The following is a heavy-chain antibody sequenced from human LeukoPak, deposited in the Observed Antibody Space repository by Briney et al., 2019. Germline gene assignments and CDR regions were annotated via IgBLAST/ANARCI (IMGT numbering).Heavy chain of an antibody. CDR2: IYYSGST. CDR3: ARADAFIPAYCGGDCFHFDY. D-gene: IGHD2-21*02. CDR1: GGSISSSSYY. Sequence: ASGTLSLTCTVSGGSISSSSYYWGWIRQPPGKGLEWIGSIYYSGSTYYNPSLKSRVTISVDTSMNQFSLKLSSVTAADTAVYYCARADAFIPAYCGGDCFHFDYWGQGTLVTVSS. J-gene: IGHJ4*02. V-gene: IGHV4-39*07.